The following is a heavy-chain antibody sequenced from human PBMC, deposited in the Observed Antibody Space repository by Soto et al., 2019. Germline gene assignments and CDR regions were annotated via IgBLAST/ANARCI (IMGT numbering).Heavy chain of an antibody. CDR1: GGSISSYY. J-gene: IGHJ5*02. CDR2: IYYSGST. Sequence: SETLSLTCTVSGGSISSYYWSWIRQPPGKGLEWIGYIYYSGSTNYNPSLKSRVTISVDTSKNQFSLKLSSVTAADTAVYYCARDFRYDFWSGYEATINWFDPWGQGTLVTVSS. D-gene: IGHD3-3*01. CDR3: ARDFRYDFWSGYEATINWFDP. V-gene: IGHV4-59*01.